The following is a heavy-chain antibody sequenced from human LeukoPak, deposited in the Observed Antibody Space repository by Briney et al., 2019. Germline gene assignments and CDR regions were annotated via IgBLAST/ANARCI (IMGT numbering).Heavy chain of an antibody. CDR2: IYYSGST. CDR3: ARVAGDSSSWYRDYYYYMDV. CDR1: GGSISSYY. Sequence: SETLSLTCTVSGGSISSYYWSWIRQPPGKGLEWIGYIYYSGSTNYNPSLKSRVTISVDTSKNQFSLELSSVTAADTAVYYCARVAGDSSSWYRDYYYYMDVWGKGTTVTVSS. V-gene: IGHV4-59*01. D-gene: IGHD6-13*01. J-gene: IGHJ6*03.